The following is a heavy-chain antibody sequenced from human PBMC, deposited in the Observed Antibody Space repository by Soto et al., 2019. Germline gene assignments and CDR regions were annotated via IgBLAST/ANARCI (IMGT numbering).Heavy chain of an antibody. CDR1: GFTLSNSV. CDR3: ARKIDVPTGMLDH. CDR2: IAGKT. J-gene: IGHJ4*02. Sequence: EVHLLQSGGGLVQPGGSLRLSCATSGFTLSNSVMSLVRQAPGKGLEWVSTIAGKTYYSDSVKGRFTISRDNSQSTLYLQLNSLRAEDTAVYYCARKIDVPTGMLDHWGQGTLVTVSS. D-gene: IGHD1-1*01. V-gene: IGHV3-23*01.